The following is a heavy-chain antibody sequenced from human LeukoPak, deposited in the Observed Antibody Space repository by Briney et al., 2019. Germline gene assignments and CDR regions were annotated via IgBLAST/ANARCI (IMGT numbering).Heavy chain of an antibody. CDR3: AKGKDDSSGYYFDAFDI. Sequence: PGRSLRLFCAASGFTFDDYAMHWVRQAPGKGLELVSGISWNSGSIGYADSVKGRFTISRDNAKNSLYLQMNSLRAEDTALYYCAKGKDDSSGYYFDAFDIWGQGTMVTVSS. V-gene: IGHV3-9*01. CDR2: ISWNSGSI. D-gene: IGHD3-22*01. J-gene: IGHJ3*02. CDR1: GFTFDDYA.